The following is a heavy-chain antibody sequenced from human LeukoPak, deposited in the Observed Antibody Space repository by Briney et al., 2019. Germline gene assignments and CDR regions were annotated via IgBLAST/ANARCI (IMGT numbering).Heavy chain of an antibody. J-gene: IGHJ4*02. CDR1: GGSISSSSYY. CDR3: ARSDDYVWGSNDY. CDR2: IYYSGST. D-gene: IGHD3-16*01. Sequence: TSETLSLTCTVSGGSISSSSYYWGWIRQPPGKGPEWIGSIYYSGSTYYNPSLKSRVTISVDTSKNQFSLKLSSVTAADTAVYYCARSDDYVWGSNDYWGQGTLVTVSS. V-gene: IGHV4-39*01.